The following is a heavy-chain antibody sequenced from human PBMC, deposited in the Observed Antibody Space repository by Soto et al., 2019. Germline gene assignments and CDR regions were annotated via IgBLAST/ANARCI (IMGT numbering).Heavy chain of an antibody. CDR1: GGSISSYY. CDR3: ARAAVAGTFFDY. J-gene: IGHJ4*02. V-gene: IGHV4-59*01. D-gene: IGHD6-19*01. CDR2: IYYTGST. Sequence: SETLSLTCTVSGGSISSYYWSWIRQPPGKGLEWIGYIYYTGSTNYNPSVKSRVTISVDTSKNQFSLKLSSVTAADTAVYYCARAAVAGTFFDYWGQGTLVTVSS.